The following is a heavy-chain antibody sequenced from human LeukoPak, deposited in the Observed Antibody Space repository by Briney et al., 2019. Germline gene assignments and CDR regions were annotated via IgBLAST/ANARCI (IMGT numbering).Heavy chain of an antibody. CDR2: ISSSSSYI. CDR1: GFTFSSYS. V-gene: IGHV3-21*01. D-gene: IGHD2-2*01. J-gene: IGHJ4*02. CDR3: ASNLGYCSSTSCHGEDY. Sequence: GGSLRLSCAASGFTFSSYSMNWVRQAPGKGLEWVSSISSSSSYIYYADSVKGRFTISRDNAKNSLYLQMNSLRAEDTAVYYCASNLGYCSSTSCHGEDYWGQGTLVTVSS.